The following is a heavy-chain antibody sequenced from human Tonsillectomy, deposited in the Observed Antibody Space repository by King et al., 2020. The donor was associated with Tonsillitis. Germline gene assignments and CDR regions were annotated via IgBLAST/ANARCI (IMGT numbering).Heavy chain of an antibody. Sequence: QLQESGPGLVKPSETLSLTCTVSGGSISSYYWSWIRPPPGKGLEWIGYIYYSGSTNYNPSLKSRVTISVDTSKNQFSLKLSSVTAADTAVYYCARVGGAFPRQTNFDYWGQGTLVTVSS. CDR3: ARVGGAFPRQTNFDY. CDR2: IYYSGST. D-gene: IGHD1-26*01. V-gene: IGHV4-59*01. J-gene: IGHJ4*02. CDR1: GGSISSYY.